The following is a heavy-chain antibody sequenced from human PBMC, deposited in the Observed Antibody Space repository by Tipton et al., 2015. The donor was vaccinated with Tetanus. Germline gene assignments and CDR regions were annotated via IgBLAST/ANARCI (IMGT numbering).Heavy chain of an antibody. CDR1: GGSISDSDYH. CDR3: ARRSYCSSASCYDAFDM. Sequence: TLSLTCTVSGGSISDSDYHWGWVRQPPGKGLDWIGSIYYRGNTYYKPSLKSRVTISVDTSKNQFSLKLRSVTAADTAVYYCARRSYCSSASCYDAFDMWGQGTMVTVSS. V-gene: IGHV4-39*01. CDR2: IYYRGNT. J-gene: IGHJ3*02. D-gene: IGHD2-2*01.